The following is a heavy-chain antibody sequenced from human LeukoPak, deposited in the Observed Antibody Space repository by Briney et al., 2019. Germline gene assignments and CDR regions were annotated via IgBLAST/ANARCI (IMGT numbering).Heavy chain of an antibody. V-gene: IGHV4-61*01. J-gene: IGHJ3*02. CDR2: VYNSAST. Sequence: PSETLSLTCTVSGGSVSSGSFYWNWIRQPPGKGLEWIGFVYNSASTNYNPSLKSRVTISVDTSKNKFSLKLTSVTAADTAVYYSATRANLYSGSGSPGDAFEIWGQGTMVTVSS. D-gene: IGHD3-10*01. CDR1: GGSVSSGSFY. CDR3: ATRANLYSGSGSPGDAFEI.